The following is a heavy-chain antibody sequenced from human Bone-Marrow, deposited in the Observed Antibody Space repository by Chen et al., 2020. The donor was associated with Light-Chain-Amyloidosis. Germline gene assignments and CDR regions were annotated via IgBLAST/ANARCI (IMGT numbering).Heavy chain of an antibody. CDR3: ARGWIRDGMDV. Sequence: QVQLQQWGAGLLKPSENLSRTCAVYGGSFSGYYWSWIRQPPGKGLEWIGEINHSGSTNYNPSLKSRVTISVDTSKNQFSLKLSSVTAADTAVYYCARGWIRDGMDVWGQGTTVTVSS. CDR2: INHSGST. V-gene: IGHV4-34*01. CDR1: GGSFSGYY. D-gene: IGHD5-12*01. J-gene: IGHJ6*02.